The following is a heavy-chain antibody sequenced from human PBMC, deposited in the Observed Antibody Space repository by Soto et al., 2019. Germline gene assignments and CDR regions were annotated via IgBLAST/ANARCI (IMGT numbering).Heavy chain of an antibody. D-gene: IGHD6-13*01. Sequence: GGSLRLSCAASGFTFSSYAMSWVRQAPGKGLEWVSAISGSGGSTYYADSVKGRFTISRDNSKNTLYLQMNSLRAEDTAVYYCAKDLHPRDIPDQAAAGSRFDPWGQGTLVTVSS. CDR3: AKDLHPRDIPDQAAAGSRFDP. J-gene: IGHJ5*02. V-gene: IGHV3-23*01. CDR1: GFTFSSYA. CDR2: ISGSGGST.